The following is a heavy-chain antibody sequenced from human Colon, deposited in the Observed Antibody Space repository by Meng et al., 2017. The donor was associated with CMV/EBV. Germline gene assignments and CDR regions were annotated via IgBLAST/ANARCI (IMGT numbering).Heavy chain of an antibody. CDR1: GFTFSIYA. V-gene: IGHV3-23*01. CDR2: INDKGTSS. CDR3: ASYDYVWGIGGESAFDI. J-gene: IGHJ3*02. D-gene: IGHD3-16*01. Sequence: GESLKISCAASGFTFSIYAMSWVRQAPGKGLEWVSSINDKGTSSYYADSVKGRFSFLRDNSKNTLFLQMNSLRAEDTAVYYCASYDYVWGIGGESAFDIWGQGTMVTVSS.